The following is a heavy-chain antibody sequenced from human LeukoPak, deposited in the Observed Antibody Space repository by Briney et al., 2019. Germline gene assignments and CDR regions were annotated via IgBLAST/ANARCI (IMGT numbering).Heavy chain of an antibody. V-gene: IGHV1-2*02. CDR1: GYTFTGYY. D-gene: IGHD1-14*01. J-gene: IGHJ4*02. CDR3: ARRNPGSQGSYFDY. Sequence: GASVKVSCKASGYTFTGYYMHWVRQAPGQGLEWMGWINPNSGGTNYAQKFQGRVTMTRDTSISTAYMELSRLRSDDTAVYYCARRNPGSQGSYFDYWGQGTLVTVSS. CDR2: INPNSGGT.